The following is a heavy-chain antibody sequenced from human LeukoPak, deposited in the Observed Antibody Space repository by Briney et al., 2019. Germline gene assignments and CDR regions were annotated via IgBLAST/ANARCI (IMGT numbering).Heavy chain of an antibody. CDR3: ARLPVAVAGRDAFDI. J-gene: IGHJ3*02. V-gene: IGHV4-4*02. D-gene: IGHD6-19*01. Sequence: SGTLSLTCAVSGGSISSSNWWSWVRQPPGKGLEWIGEIYHSGSTNYNPSLKSRVTISVDKSKNQFSLKLSSVTAADTAVYYCARLPVAVAGRDAFDIWGQGTMVTVSS. CDR2: IYHSGST. CDR1: GGSISSSNW.